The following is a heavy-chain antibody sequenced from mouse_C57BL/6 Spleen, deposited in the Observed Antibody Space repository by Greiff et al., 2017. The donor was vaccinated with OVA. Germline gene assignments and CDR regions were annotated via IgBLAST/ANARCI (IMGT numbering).Heavy chain of an antibody. CDR3: ARFYDGYPSYAMDY. V-gene: IGHV1-80*01. D-gene: IGHD2-3*01. J-gene: IGHJ4*01. CDR2: IYPGDGDT. Sequence: QVQLQQSGAELVKPGASVKISCKASGYAFSSYWMNWVKQRPGKGLEWIGQIYPGDGDTNYNGKFKGKATLTADKSASTAYMQLSSLTSEDSAVYFCARFYDGYPSYAMDYWGQGTSVTVSS. CDR1: GYAFSSYW.